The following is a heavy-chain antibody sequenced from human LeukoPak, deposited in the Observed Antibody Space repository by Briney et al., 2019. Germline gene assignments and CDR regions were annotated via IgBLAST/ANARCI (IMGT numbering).Heavy chain of an antibody. CDR2: INPNSGGT. V-gene: IGHV1-2*02. Sequence: GASVKVSCKTSGYSFINYGINWVRQAPGQGLEWMGWINPNSGGTNYAQKFQGRVTMTRDTSISTAYMELSRLRSDDTAVYYCARELENYFDYWGRGTLVTVSS. CDR1: GYSFINYG. CDR3: ARELENYFDY. J-gene: IGHJ4*02.